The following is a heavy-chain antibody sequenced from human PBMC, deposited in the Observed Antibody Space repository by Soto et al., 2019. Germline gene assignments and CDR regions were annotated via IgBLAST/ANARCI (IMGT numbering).Heavy chain of an antibody. D-gene: IGHD6-6*01. CDR1: GFTFSSYG. CDR3: SRSSQYSSYLMNY. Sequence: GGSLRLSCAASGFTFSSYGMHWVRQAPGKGLEWVAVIWYDGSNKYYADSVKGRFSISRDNSKNTLYLQMNSLRAEDTAVYYCSRSSQYSSYLMNYWGQGTLVTVSS. V-gene: IGHV3-33*01. CDR2: IWYDGSNK. J-gene: IGHJ4*02.